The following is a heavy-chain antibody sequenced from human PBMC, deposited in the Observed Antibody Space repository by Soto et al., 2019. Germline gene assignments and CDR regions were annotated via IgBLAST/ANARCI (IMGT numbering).Heavy chain of an antibody. CDR1: VFTISRYA. V-gene: IGHV3-23*01. D-gene: IGHD3-22*01. CDR3: EKELYYDSSGYADY. Sequence: PGGSLRLSCAASVFTISRYAMSWVRQAPGKGLEWVTAISGSGGSTYYADSVKGRFTSSRDNCKNTRYLQMNSLSAEDTAVYYCEKELYYDSSGYADYWGQGTLVTVSS. J-gene: IGHJ4*02. CDR2: ISGSGGST.